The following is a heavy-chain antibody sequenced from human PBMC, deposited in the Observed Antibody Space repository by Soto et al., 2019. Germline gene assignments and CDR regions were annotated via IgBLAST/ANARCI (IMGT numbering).Heavy chain of an antibody. CDR1: DGSFRDYY. CDR3: VRGRGFMSRNAFDI. CDR2: INHSGST. V-gene: IGHV4-34*01. Sequence: QVQLQQWGAGLLKLSETLSLTCAVKDGSFRDYYWSWIRQPPGKGLEWLGEINHSGSTNSNPSLKSRVTISVDKSKKQFSVTLSSVTAADTAVYYCVRGRGFMSRNAFDIWGQGTMVTVS. J-gene: IGHJ3*02.